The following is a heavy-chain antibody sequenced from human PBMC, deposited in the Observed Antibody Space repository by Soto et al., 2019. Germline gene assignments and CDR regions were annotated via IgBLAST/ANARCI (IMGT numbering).Heavy chain of an antibody. Sequence: SETLSLTCTVSGGSISSGGYYWSWIRQHPGKGLEWIGYIYYSGSTYYNPSLKSRVTISVDTSKNQFSLKLSSVTAADTAVYYCAREKSPSGCLDYWGQGTLVTVSS. D-gene: IGHD6-19*01. V-gene: IGHV4-31*03. CDR3: AREKSPSGCLDY. CDR1: GGSISSGGYY. J-gene: IGHJ4*02. CDR2: IYYSGST.